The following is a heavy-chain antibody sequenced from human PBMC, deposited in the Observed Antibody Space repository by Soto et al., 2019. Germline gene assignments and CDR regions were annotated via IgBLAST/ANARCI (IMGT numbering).Heavy chain of an antibody. D-gene: IGHD3-10*01. V-gene: IGHV3-30*18. J-gene: IGHJ3*02. CDR2: ISYDGSNK. CDR3: AKLGYYDAFDI. CDR1: GFTFSSYG. Sequence: GGSLRLSCAASGFTFSSYGMHWVRQAPGKGLEWVAVISYDGSNKYYADSVKGRFTISRDNSKNTLYLQMNSLRAEDTAVYYCAKLGYYDAFDIWGQGTMVTVSS.